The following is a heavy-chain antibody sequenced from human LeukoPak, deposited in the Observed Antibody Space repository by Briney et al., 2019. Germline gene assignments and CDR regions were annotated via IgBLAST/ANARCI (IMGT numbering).Heavy chain of an antibody. V-gene: IGHV3-33*06. D-gene: IGHD3-22*01. J-gene: IGHJ4*02. CDR1: GFTFSSYG. Sequence: QPGRSLRLSCAASGFTFSSYGMHWVRQAPGKGLEWVAVIWYDGSNKYYADSVKGRFTISRDNSKNTLYLQMNSLRAEDTAVYYCAKGYYDSSGYSDYWGQGTLVTVSS. CDR2: IWYDGSNK. CDR3: AKGYYDSSGYSDY.